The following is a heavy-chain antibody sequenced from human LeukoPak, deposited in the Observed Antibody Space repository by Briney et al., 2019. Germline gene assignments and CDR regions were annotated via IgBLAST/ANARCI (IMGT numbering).Heavy chain of an antibody. CDR2: IHYGGTT. D-gene: IGHD3-22*01. J-gene: IGHJ3*02. CDR3: ARGGYYYDSSGYLNDAFDI. V-gene: IGHV4-59*12. Sequence: SETLSLTCTVSGGSISSYYWSWIRQPPGKELEWIGYIHYGGTTNYNPSLKSRITMSVDTSKNQFSLKLSSVTAADTAVYYCARGGYYYDSSGYLNDAFDIWGQGTMVTVSS. CDR1: GGSISSYY.